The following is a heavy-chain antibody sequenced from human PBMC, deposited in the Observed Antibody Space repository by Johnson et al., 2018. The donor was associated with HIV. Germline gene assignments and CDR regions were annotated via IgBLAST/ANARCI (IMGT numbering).Heavy chain of an antibody. CDR3: ARPVVAVASTHHAFDI. Sequence: VQLVESGGGVVQPGRSLRLSCAASGFTFSSYAMHWVRQAPGKGLEWVAVISYDGSNKYYADSVKGRFTISRDKSKNTLYLQMNSLRAEDTAVYYCARPVVAVASTHHAFDIWGQGTMVTVSS. CDR2: ISYDGSNK. CDR1: GFTFSSYA. V-gene: IGHV3-30-3*01. J-gene: IGHJ3*02. D-gene: IGHD6-19*01.